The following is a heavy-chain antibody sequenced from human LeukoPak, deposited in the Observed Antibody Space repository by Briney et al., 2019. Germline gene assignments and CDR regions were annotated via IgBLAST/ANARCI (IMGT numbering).Heavy chain of an antibody. D-gene: IGHD3-10*01. Sequence: ASVKVSCKASGYTFSSYGISWVRQAPGQGLGWMGWISAYNGNTDYAQSLRGRVTMTTDTSTSTGYMELRSLRSDDTAVYYCARDSVDGSGTYYNDSPDYWGQGTLVTVSS. J-gene: IGHJ4*02. CDR1: GYTFSSYG. CDR2: ISAYNGNT. V-gene: IGHV1-18*01. CDR3: ARDSVDGSGTYYNDSPDY.